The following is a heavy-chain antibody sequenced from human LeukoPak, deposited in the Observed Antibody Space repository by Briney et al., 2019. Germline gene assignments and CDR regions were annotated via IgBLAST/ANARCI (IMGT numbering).Heavy chain of an antibody. CDR2: INHSGST. D-gene: IGHD4-11*01. CDR1: GGSFSGCY. Sequence: SETLSLTCAVSGGSFSGCYWSWIRQPPGKGLEWIGEINHSGSTNYNPSLKSRVTISVDTSKNQFSLKLSSVTAADTAVYYCASEGDYSKQPDYWGQGTLVTVSS. V-gene: IGHV4-34*01. CDR3: ASEGDYSKQPDY. J-gene: IGHJ4*02.